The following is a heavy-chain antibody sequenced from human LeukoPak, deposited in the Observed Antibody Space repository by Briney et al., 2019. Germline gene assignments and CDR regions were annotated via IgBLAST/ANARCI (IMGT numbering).Heavy chain of an antibody. V-gene: IGHV5-51*01. J-gene: IGHJ6*03. Sequence: GESLKISCKGSGYSFTSYWIGWVRQMPGKGLGWMGIIYPGDSDTRYSPSFQGQVTISADKSISTAYLQWSSLKASDTAMYYCARRYSSSGSGGGLSYYYYMDVWGKGTTVTVSS. D-gene: IGHD3-16*01. CDR2: IYPGDSDT. CDR1: GYSFTSYW. CDR3: ARRYSSSGSGGGLSYYYYMDV.